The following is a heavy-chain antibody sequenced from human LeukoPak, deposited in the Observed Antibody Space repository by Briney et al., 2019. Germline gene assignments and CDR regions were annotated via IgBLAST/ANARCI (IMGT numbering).Heavy chain of an antibody. D-gene: IGHD3-10*01. Sequence: ASVKVSCKASGYTLTSYDISWVRQATGQGLEWMGWMNPNSGNAGYAQRFQGRVTMTRNNSISTAYMELTSLGSEDTAVYYCGRPLQRGSWTQRALDYWGQGTLVTVSS. J-gene: IGHJ4*02. CDR1: GYTLTSYD. CDR2: MNPNSGNA. V-gene: IGHV1-8*01. CDR3: GRPLQRGSWTQRALDY.